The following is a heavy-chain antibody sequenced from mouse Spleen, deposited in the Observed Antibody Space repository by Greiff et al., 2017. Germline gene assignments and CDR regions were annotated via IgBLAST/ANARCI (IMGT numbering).Heavy chain of an antibody. Sequence: QVQLKESGPGLVQPSQSLSITCTVSGFSLTSYGVHWVRQSPGKGLEWLGVIWSGGSTDYNAAFISRLSISKDNSKSQVFFKMNSLQANDTAIYYCAREDRYDVDWYFDVWGAGTTVTVSS. CDR2: IWSGGST. J-gene: IGHJ1*01. V-gene: IGHV2-2*02. D-gene: IGHD2-14*01. CDR1: GFSLTSYG. CDR3: AREDRYDVDWYFDV.